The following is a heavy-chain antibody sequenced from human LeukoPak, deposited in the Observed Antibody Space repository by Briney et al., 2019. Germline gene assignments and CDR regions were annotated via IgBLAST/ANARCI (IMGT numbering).Heavy chain of an antibody. D-gene: IGHD1-26*01. J-gene: IGHJ4*02. Sequence: SETLSLTCAVYGGSFSGYYWSWIRQPPGKGLEWIGEINHSGSTNYNPSLKSRVTISVDTSKNQFSLRLNSVTAADTAMYYCAKSGGYGLIDYWGQGTRVTVSS. V-gene: IGHV4-34*01. CDR1: GGSFSGYY. CDR3: AKSGGYGLIDY. CDR2: INHSGST.